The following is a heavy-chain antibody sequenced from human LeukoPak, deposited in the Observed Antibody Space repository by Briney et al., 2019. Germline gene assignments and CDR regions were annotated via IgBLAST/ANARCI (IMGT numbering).Heavy chain of an antibody. Sequence: PGGSLRLSCSASGFTFSRFWMSWVRQASGKGLEDVALIKQGGSEIFHMDSVKGRFTISRQDARNSLYLQMKSLRVEDTALYYCARDRESESDSEGDYWGQGTLVTLSS. D-gene: IGHD4-11*01. J-gene: IGHJ4*02. CDR2: IKQGGSEI. V-gene: IGHV3-7*01. CDR3: ARDRESESDSEGDY. CDR1: GFTFSRFW.